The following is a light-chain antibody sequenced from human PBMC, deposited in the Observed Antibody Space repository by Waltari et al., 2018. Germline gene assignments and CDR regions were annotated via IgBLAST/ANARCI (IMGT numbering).Light chain of an antibody. CDR3: QQNYNTPRT. V-gene: IGKV4-1*01. CDR1: QSVLYSSNNKNY. Sequence: DIVMTQSPDSLAVSLGERATINCKSSQSVLYSSNNKNYLAWYQQKPGQPPKLIIYWASTRESGVPDRFSGSGSGTDFTLTISSLQAEDVAVYYCQQNYNTPRTFGQGTKVEIK. CDR2: WAS. J-gene: IGKJ1*01.